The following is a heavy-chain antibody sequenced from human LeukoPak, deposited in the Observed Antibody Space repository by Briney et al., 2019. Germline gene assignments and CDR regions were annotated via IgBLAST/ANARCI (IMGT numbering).Heavy chain of an antibody. CDR3: AQIGVYGAYVGADY. Sequence: SETLSLTCAVHGGSFSGYYWTWIRQPPGKGLEGIGEINHRGSTKYNPSLKSRVTISVDTSKNQFSLKLNSVTAADTAVYYCAQIGVYGAYVGADYWGPGTLVTVSS. J-gene: IGHJ4*02. V-gene: IGHV4-34*01. D-gene: IGHD4-17*01. CDR1: GGSFSGYY. CDR2: INHRGST.